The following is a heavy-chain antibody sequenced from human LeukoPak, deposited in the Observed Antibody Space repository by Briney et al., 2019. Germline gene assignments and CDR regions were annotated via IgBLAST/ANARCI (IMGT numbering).Heavy chain of an antibody. CDR3: AATVTTLRGPFDY. J-gene: IGHJ4*02. Sequence: GASVKVSCKVSGYTLTELSMHWVRQAPGKGLEWMGGFDPEDGETIYAQKFQGRVTMTEDTSTDTAYMGLSSLRSEDTAVYYCAATVTTLRGPFDYWGQGTLVTVSS. V-gene: IGHV1-24*01. CDR1: GYTLTELS. D-gene: IGHD4-17*01. CDR2: FDPEDGET.